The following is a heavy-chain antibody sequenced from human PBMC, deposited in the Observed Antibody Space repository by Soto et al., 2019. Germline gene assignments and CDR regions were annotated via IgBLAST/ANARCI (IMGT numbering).Heavy chain of an antibody. J-gene: IGHJ3*02. D-gene: IGHD1-26*01. Sequence: SVNLSLTCPVAGGSMSRYFGGWIRPPPGKGLEWIGYIYYSGTTNYNPSLKSRVTTSLDTSKNQFSLKLVSLTAADTAFYYCARGRGGTYDAFDIWGPGTLVTGSS. CDR3: ARGRGGTYDAFDI. CDR1: GGSMSRYF. V-gene: IGHV4-59*01. CDR2: IYYSGTT.